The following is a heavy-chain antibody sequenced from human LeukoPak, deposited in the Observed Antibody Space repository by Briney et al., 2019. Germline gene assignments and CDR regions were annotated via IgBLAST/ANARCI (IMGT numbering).Heavy chain of an antibody. V-gene: IGHV1-69*05. CDR1: GGTFSSYA. D-gene: IGHD5-18*01. J-gene: IGHJ6*03. CDR3: ARVDTAMVTGVISYYYYMDV. CDR2: IIPIFGTA. Sequence: SLKVSCKASGGTFSSYAISWVRQAPGQGLEWMGGIIPIFGTANYAQKFQGRVTITTDESTSTAYMELSSLRSEDTAVYYCARVDTAMVTGVISYYYYMDVWGKGTTVTVSS.